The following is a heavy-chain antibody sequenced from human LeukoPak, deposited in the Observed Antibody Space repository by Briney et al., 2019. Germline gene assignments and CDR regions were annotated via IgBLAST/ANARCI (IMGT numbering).Heavy chain of an antibody. D-gene: IGHD3-3*01. Sequence: SETLSLTCTVSGGPVSSGSYYWSWIRQPPGKGLEWIGYIYYSGSTNYNPSLKSRVTISVDTSKNQFSLKLSSVTAADTAVYYCASSRFYDFWSGRPTYNWFDPWGQGTLVTVSS. CDR3: ASSRFYDFWSGRPTYNWFDP. CDR2: IYYSGST. CDR1: GGPVSSGSYY. J-gene: IGHJ5*02. V-gene: IGHV4-61*01.